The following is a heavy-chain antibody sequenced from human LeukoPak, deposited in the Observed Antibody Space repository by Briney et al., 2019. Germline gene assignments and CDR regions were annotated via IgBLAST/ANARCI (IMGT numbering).Heavy chain of an antibody. J-gene: IGHJ4*02. CDR3: ARGRRGSYFQDY. D-gene: IGHD1-26*01. Sequence: SETLALTCTVSGDSISSSNSYWGWIRQPPGKGLEWIGSMWFGATTSYDPSLKSRVTISIDPSKNQFSLKLSSVTAADTALYYCARGRRGSYFQDYWGQGTLVTVSS. CDR2: MWFGATT. CDR1: GDSISSSNSY. V-gene: IGHV4-39*07.